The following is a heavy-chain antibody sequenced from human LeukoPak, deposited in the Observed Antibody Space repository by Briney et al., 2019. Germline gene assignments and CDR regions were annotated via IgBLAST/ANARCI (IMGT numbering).Heavy chain of an antibody. D-gene: IGHD3-22*01. J-gene: IGHJ6*02. CDR3: ARDLSYYDSSGYLYYGMDV. Sequence: GASVKVSCKASGYTFMSYVINWVRQATGQGLEWVGWMNPKRGNTGSAQKLQGTVTLTRNTSISTAYMKLSSLRSEDTAVYYCARDLSYYDSSGYLYYGMDVWGQGTTVTVSS. CDR1: GYTFMSYV. V-gene: IGHV1-8*01. CDR2: MNPKRGNT.